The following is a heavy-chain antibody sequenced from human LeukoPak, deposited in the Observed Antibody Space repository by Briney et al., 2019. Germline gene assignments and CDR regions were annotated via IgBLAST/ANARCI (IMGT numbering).Heavy chain of an antibody. CDR1: GFTFSSYW. Sequence: GGSQRLSCAASGFTFSSYWMSWVRQAPGKGLEWVANINQDGGEKYYVDSVKGRFTISRDNAKNSLYLQMNSLRAEDTAVYYCASIVVVIGTRSFDYWGQGSLVSVSS. CDR2: INQDGGEK. CDR3: ASIVVVIGTRSFDY. V-gene: IGHV3-7*01. D-gene: IGHD2-15*01. J-gene: IGHJ4*02.